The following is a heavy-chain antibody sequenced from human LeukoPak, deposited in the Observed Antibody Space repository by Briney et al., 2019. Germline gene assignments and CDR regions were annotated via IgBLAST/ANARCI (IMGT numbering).Heavy chain of an antibody. V-gene: IGHV4-61*02. CDR3: ARNTAMGGGFYYYYYMDV. CDR2: IYTSGST. Sequence: ASQTLSLTCTVSGGSISSGSYYWSWIRQPAGKGLEWIGRIYTSGSTNYNPSLKSRVTISVDTSKNQFSLKLSSVTAADTAVYYCARNTAMGGGFYYYYYMDVWGKGTTVTVSS. D-gene: IGHD5-18*01. CDR1: GGSISSGSYY. J-gene: IGHJ6*03.